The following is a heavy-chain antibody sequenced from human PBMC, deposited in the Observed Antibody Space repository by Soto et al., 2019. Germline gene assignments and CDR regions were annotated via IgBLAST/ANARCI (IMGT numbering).Heavy chain of an antibody. V-gene: IGHV3-21*01. CDR3: VASSRYYDFRSGYQGDFDY. Sequence: PGESLKISCAASGFTFSTYSMNWVRQAPGKGLEWVSSISSDISYIYYADSVKGRFTISRDNANNSLYLQMSSLRAEDTAVYHCVASSRYYDFRSGYQGDFDYWGQGTLVTVSS. CDR1: GFTFSTYS. J-gene: IGHJ4*02. CDR2: ISSDISYI. D-gene: IGHD3-3*01.